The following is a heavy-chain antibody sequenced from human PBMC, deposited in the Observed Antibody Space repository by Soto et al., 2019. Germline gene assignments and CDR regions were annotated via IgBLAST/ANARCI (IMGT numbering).Heavy chain of an antibody. CDR2: IYTSGST. V-gene: IGHV4-4*07. J-gene: IGHJ5*02. Sequence: SETLSLTCTVSGGSISSYYWSWIRQPAGKGLEWIGRIYTSGSTNYNPSLKSRVTMSVDTSKNQFSLKLSSVTAADTAVYYCARESLLTYYYGSGSYSDWFDPWGQGTLVTV. CDR1: GGSISSYY. D-gene: IGHD3-10*01. CDR3: ARESLLTYYYGSGSYSDWFDP.